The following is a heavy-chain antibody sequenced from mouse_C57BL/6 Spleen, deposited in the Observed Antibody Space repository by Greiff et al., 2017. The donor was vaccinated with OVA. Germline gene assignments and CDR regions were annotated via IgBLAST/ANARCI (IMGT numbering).Heavy chain of an antibody. Sequence: VQLKESGPGLVQPSQSLSITCTVSGFSLTSYGVHWVRQSPGKGLEWLGVIWSGGSTDYNAAFISRLSISKDNSKSQVFFKMNSLQADDTAIYYCARGITTVVGPYYYAMDYWGQGTSVTVSS. CDR1: GFSLTSYG. J-gene: IGHJ4*01. D-gene: IGHD1-1*01. CDR2: IWSGGST. CDR3: ARGITTVVGPYYYAMDY. V-gene: IGHV2-2*01.